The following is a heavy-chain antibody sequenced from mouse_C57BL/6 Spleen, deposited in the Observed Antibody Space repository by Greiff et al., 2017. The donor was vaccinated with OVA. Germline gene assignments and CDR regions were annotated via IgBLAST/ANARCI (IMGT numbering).Heavy chain of an antibody. CDR3: ARSDAHYYYAMDY. V-gene: IGHV1-82*01. CDR1: GYAFSSSW. CDR2: IYPGDGDT. Sequence: QFQLQQSGPELVKPGASVKISCKASGYAFSSSWMNWVKQRPGKGLEWIGRIYPGDGDTNYNGKFKGKATLTADKSSSTAYMQLSSLTSEDSAVXFCARSDAHYYYAMDYWGQGTSVTVSS. J-gene: IGHJ4*01.